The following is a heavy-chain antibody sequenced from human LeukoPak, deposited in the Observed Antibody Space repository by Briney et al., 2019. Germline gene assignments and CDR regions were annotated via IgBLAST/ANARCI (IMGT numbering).Heavy chain of an antibody. CDR1: GYTFTTYN. CDR2: INAANGNT. Sequence: SVKVSCKASGYTFTTYNVHWVRQAPGQRLEWMGWINAANGNTKSSQKFQGRVTITRDTSATTAYMELSSLRSEDTAVYYCARGGSFDYWGQGTLVTVSS. V-gene: IGHV1-3*01. CDR3: ARGGSFDY. J-gene: IGHJ4*02.